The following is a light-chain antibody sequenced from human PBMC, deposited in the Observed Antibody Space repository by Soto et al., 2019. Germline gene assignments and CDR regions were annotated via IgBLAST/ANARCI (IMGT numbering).Light chain of an antibody. CDR3: QQYNGYSET. CDR1: QSISTW. J-gene: IGKJ2*01. CDR2: AAS. V-gene: IGKV1-5*03. Sequence: DIQMTQSPSTLSASVGDRVTITCRASQSISTWVAWYQQKQGRVPKPLIYAASTLESGVPSRFSGSGSGTECTLTISSLQPDDFATYYCQQYNGYSETFGQGTKLEIK.